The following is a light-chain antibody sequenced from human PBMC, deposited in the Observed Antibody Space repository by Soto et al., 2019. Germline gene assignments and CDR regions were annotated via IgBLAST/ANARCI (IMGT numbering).Light chain of an antibody. V-gene: IGKV3-11*01. CDR1: QSIRIY. CDR3: QQRSNWPPIT. CDR2: DAS. Sequence: EVVLTQSPATLSLSPGERATLSCRASQSIRIYLAWYQQKPGQAPRLLIYDASNRATGIPARFSGSGSGTDFTLFISSLEPEDFAVYYCQQRSNWPPITFGQGTRLEIK. J-gene: IGKJ5*01.